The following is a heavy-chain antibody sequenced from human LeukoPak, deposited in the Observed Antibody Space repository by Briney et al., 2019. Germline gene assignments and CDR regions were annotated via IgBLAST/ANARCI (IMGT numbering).Heavy chain of an antibody. Sequence: GASVKVSCKASGYTFTSYDINWVRQATGQGLEWMGWMNPNSGNTGYAQKFQGRVTMTRNTSISTAYMELSSLRSEDTAVYYCARGQYYYDSSGSFPFYYWGQGTLVTASS. D-gene: IGHD3-22*01. CDR3: ARGQYYYDSSGSFPFYY. CDR2: MNPNSGNT. J-gene: IGHJ4*02. CDR1: GYTFTSYD. V-gene: IGHV1-8*01.